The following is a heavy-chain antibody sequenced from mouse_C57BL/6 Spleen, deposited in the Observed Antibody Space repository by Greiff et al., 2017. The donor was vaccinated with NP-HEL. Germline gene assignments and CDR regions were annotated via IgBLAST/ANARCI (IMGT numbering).Heavy chain of an antibody. CDR2: INPNNGGT. D-gene: IGHD2-4*01. J-gene: IGHJ4*01. Sequence: EVQLQQSGPELVKPGASVKISCKASGYTFTDYYMNWVKQSHGKSLEWIGDINPNNGGTSYNQKFKGKATLTVDKSSSTAYMELRSLTSEDSAVYYCANIYYDYPYYYAMDYWGQGTSVTVSS. CDR1: GYTFTDYY. CDR3: ANIYYDYPYYYAMDY. V-gene: IGHV1-26*01.